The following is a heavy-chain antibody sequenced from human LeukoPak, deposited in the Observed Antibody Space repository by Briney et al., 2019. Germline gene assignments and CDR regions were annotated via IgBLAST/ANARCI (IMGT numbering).Heavy chain of an antibody. D-gene: IGHD2-2*01. CDR3: ARGRSAMIMDV. J-gene: IGHJ6*04. Sequence: ASHKVSRRASGYCFNNYDINWVRQATRQGLEWMGWMNPSNGSTAYAQTFQGRVTITRNTSISTAYMELSTLRFEDTAVDYCARGRSAMIMDVWGKGTTVTVSS. CDR2: MNPSNGST. CDR1: GYCFNNYD. V-gene: IGHV1-8*03.